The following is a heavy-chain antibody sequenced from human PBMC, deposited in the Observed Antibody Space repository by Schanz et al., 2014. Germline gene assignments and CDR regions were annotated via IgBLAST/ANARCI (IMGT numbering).Heavy chain of an antibody. CDR3: ARGGSGSHYRLDY. D-gene: IGHD1-26*01. CDR2: ISGSSRTI. CDR1: GFTLSNYA. J-gene: IGHJ4*02. V-gene: IGHV3-48*01. Sequence: EVQLVESGGGLVQPGGSLRLSCAAPGFTLSNYAMHWVRQTPGKGLEWVSYISGSSRTIYYADSMKGRFTVSRDNAENALYLQMNSLRAEDTGLYFCARGGSGSHYRLDYCGQGTLVTVSS.